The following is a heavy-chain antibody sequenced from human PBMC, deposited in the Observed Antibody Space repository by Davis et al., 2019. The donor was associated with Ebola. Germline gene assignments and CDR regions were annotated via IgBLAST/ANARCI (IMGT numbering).Heavy chain of an antibody. V-gene: IGHV3-11*04. CDR3: AKGGTNYYGSGSNGFDY. D-gene: IGHD3-10*01. Sequence: GGSLRLSCAASGFTFSDYYMNWIRQAPGKGLECISYISSSGSSIYYADSVKGRFTISRDNAKNSLYLQMNGLRAEDTAVYYCAKGGTNYYGSGSNGFDYWGQGTLVTVSS. J-gene: IGHJ4*02. CDR2: ISSSGSSI. CDR1: GFTFSDYY.